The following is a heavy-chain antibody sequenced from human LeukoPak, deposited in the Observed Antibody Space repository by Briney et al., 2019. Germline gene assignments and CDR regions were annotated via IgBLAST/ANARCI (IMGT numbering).Heavy chain of an antibody. CDR1: GFTFSSYS. CDR3: ARTYYDILTGYNPYFDY. V-gene: IGHV3-21*01. D-gene: IGHD3-9*01. Sequence: GGSLRLSCAASGFTFSSYSMNWVRQAPGKGLEWVSSISSSSSYMYYADSLKGRFTISRDNAKNSLYLQMNSLRAEDTAVYFCARTYYDILTGYNPYFDYWGQGTLVTVSS. CDR2: ISSSSSYM. J-gene: IGHJ4*02.